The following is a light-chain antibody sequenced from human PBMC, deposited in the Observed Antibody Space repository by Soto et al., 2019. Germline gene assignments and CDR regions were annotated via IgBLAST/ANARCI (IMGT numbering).Light chain of an antibody. V-gene: IGKV3-15*01. Sequence: EIVMTQSPATLSVSPGERATLSCRASQSISSYLAWYQQKPGQAPRLLVYGASTRATGIPDRFSGSGSGTEFTLTISSLQSEDFAVYYCLQYNDWPPMYTFGQGTKLEI. CDR1: QSISSY. J-gene: IGKJ2*01. CDR3: LQYNDWPPMYT. CDR2: GAS.